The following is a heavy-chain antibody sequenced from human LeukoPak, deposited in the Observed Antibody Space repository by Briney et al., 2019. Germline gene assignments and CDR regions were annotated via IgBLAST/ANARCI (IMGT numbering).Heavy chain of an antibody. J-gene: IGHJ6*02. CDR3: SKLGYCSGTSCYYSHYYAMDV. Sequence: GGSLRLSCAASGFTFGSYAMGWVRQAPEKGLEWVSSISGSGGSTYYAGSVKGRFTISRDNSKNTLYLQMNSLRADDTAVYYCSKLGYCSGTSCYYSHYYAMDVWGQGTTVTVSS. CDR1: GFTFGSYA. CDR2: ISGSGGST. D-gene: IGHD2-2*01. V-gene: IGHV3-23*01.